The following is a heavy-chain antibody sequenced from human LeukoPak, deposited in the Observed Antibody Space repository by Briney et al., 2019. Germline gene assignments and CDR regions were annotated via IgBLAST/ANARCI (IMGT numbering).Heavy chain of an antibody. CDR2: INHSGST. Sequence: SETLSLTCAVYGGSFSGYYWSWIRQPPGKGLEWIGEINHSGSTNYNPSLKSRVTISVDTSKNQFSLKLSSVTAADTAVYYCARGGGIVGASDYWGQGTLVTVSS. CDR1: GGSFSGYY. D-gene: IGHD1-26*01. V-gene: IGHV4-34*01. J-gene: IGHJ4*02. CDR3: ARGGGIVGASDY.